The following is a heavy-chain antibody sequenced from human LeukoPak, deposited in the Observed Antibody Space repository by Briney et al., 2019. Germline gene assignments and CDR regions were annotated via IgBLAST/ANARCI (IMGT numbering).Heavy chain of an antibody. V-gene: IGHV1-18*01. J-gene: IGHJ6*02. CDR2: ISAYNGNT. Sequence: ASVKVSCKASGYTFTSYGISWVRQAPGQGLEWMGWISAYNGNTNYAQKLQGRVTMTTDTSTSTAYMELRSLRSDDTAVYYCARFLDTAMVTDYYYYGMDVWGQGTTVTVSS. CDR3: ARFLDTAMVTDYYYYGMDV. CDR1: GYTFTSYG. D-gene: IGHD5-18*01.